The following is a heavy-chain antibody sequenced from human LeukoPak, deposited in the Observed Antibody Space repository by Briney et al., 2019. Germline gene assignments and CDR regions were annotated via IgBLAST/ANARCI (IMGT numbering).Heavy chain of an antibody. CDR2: ISGSGGST. CDR1: GFTFSSYS. D-gene: IGHD2-21*02. J-gene: IGHJ4*02. V-gene: IGHV3-23*01. Sequence: GGSLRLSCAASGFTFSSYSMNWVRQAPGKGLEWVSAISGSGGSTYYADSVKGRFTISRDNSKNTLYLQMNSLRAEDTAVYYCAKALEVTAIFDYWGQGTLVTVSS. CDR3: AKALEVTAIFDY.